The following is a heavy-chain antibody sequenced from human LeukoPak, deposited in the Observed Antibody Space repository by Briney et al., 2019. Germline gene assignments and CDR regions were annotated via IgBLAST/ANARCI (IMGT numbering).Heavy chain of an antibody. D-gene: IGHD3-22*01. V-gene: IGHV3-7*01. CDR2: IKQDGSEK. CDR1: GFTFSSYW. J-gene: IGHJ6*02. Sequence: GSLRLSCAASGFTFSSYWMSWVRQAPGKGLEWVANIKQDGSEKYYVDSVKGRFTISRDNAKNSLYLQMNSLRAEDTAVYYCARELQPSTYDYDSSGLDYYGMDVWGQGTTVTVSS. CDR3: ARELQPSTYDYDSSGLDYYGMDV.